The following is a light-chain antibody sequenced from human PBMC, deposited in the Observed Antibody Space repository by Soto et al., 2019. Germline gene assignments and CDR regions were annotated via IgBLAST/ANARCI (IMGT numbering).Light chain of an antibody. V-gene: IGLV1-40*01. J-gene: IGLJ1*01. Sequence: VLTQPPSVTGAPGQRVTISCTGSHSDIGAGYGVHWYQQFPHSAPKLLIYDTTNRPSGVPGRFSGSRSGTSASLAITGLQAEDEADYYCSSYTSSSTFYVFGTGTKLTGL. CDR3: SSYTSSSTFYV. CDR2: DTT. CDR1: HSDIGAGYG.